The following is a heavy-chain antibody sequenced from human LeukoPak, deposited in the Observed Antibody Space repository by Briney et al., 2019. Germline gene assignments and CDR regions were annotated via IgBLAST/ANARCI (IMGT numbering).Heavy chain of an antibody. Sequence: PGRSLRLSCAASGFTFSSYAMYWVRQAPGKGLEWVAVISYDGSNKYYADSVKGRFTISRDNSKNTLYLQMNSLRAEDTAVYYCARALYSSGWYYYYGMDVWGQGTTVTVSS. CDR2: ISYDGSNK. V-gene: IGHV3-30-3*01. J-gene: IGHJ6*02. D-gene: IGHD6-19*01. CDR1: GFTFSSYA. CDR3: ARALYSSGWYYYYGMDV.